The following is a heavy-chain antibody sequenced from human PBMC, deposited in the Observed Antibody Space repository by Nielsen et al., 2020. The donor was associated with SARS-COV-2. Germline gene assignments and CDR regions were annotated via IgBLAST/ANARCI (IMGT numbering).Heavy chain of an antibody. Sequence: SETLSLTCTVSGGSISSGDYYWSWIRQPPGKGLEWIGYIYYSGSTYYNPSLKSRVTISVDTSKNQFSLKLSSVTAADTAVYYCARAKYSGSYRYSFDYWGQGTLVTVSS. CDR2: IYYSGST. D-gene: IGHD1-26*01. CDR3: ARAKYSGSYRYSFDY. V-gene: IGHV4-30-4*01. CDR1: GGSISSGDYY. J-gene: IGHJ4*02.